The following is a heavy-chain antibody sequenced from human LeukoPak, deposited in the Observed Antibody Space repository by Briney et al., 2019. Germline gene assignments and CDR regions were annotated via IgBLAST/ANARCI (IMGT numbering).Heavy chain of an antibody. J-gene: IGHJ6*04. Sequence: GGSLRLSCAASGFTFDDYGMSWVCQAPGKGLEWVSYISSSGSTIYYADSVKGRFTISRDNAKNSLYLQMNSLRAEDTAVYYCAELGITMIGGVWGKGTTVTISS. CDR1: GFTFDDYG. V-gene: IGHV3-48*03. D-gene: IGHD3-10*02. CDR3: AELGITMIGGV. CDR2: ISSSGSTI.